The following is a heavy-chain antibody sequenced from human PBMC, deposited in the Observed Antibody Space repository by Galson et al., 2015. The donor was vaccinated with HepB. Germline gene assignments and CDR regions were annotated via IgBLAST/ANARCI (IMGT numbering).Heavy chain of an antibody. CDR1: GGSINYYH. J-gene: IGHJ4*02. Sequence: TLSLPCTVSGGSINYYHWSWIRQPPGKGLEWIGYIYYSGSTKYNPSLRSRVTISVDTSKNQFSLRLRSVTAADTAVYYCARRGYTYGIPYFDYWGQGTLVTVSS. D-gene: IGHD5-18*01. CDR2: IYYSGST. V-gene: IGHV4-59*01. CDR3: ARRGYTYGIPYFDY.